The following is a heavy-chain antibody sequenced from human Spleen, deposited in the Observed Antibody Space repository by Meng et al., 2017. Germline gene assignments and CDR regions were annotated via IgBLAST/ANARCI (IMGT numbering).Heavy chain of an antibody. CDR1: GYTFIDAY. CDR2: IIPSSGDA. V-gene: IGHV1-2*06. J-gene: IGHJ4*02. D-gene: IGHD1-7*01. CDR3: ARDGGNYDFDY. Sequence: HVQVVQCGAEVKTPGASVKLSRRASGYTFIDAYVNWVRQAPGQGLEWMGRIIPSSGDANSAQKFLGRVTLTWDTSISTAYMELSSLRSDDTAIYYCARDGGNYDFDYWGQGTLVTVSS.